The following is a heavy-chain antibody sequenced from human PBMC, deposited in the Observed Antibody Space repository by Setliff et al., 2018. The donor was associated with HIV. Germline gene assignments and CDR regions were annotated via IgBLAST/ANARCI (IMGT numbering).Heavy chain of an antibody. D-gene: IGHD7-27*01. CDR3: ARQLSNSLDF. CDR2: ISPNNGAA. J-gene: IGHJ4*02. CDR1: GYTFTSYE. Sequence: ASVKVSCKASGYTFTSYEINWVRQATGQGLEWIGRISPNNGAAEYAPKFQGRVIMTLDTSISTAYLEIPRLTSDDAAVYYCARQLSNSLDFWGQGALVTVSS. V-gene: IGHV1-2*06.